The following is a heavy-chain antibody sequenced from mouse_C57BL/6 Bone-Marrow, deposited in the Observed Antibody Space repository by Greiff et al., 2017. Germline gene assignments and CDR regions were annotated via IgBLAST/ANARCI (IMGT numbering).Heavy chain of an antibody. J-gene: IGHJ2*01. V-gene: IGHV10-1*01. Sequence: EVQVVESGGGLVQPKGSLKLSCAASGFSFNTYAMNWVRQAPGKGLEWVARIRSKSNNYATYYADSVKDRFTISRDDSESMLYLQMNNLKTEDTAMYYCVRADQGYFDYWGQGTTLTVSS. CDR3: VRADQGYFDY. CDR2: IRSKSNNYAT. CDR1: GFSFNTYA.